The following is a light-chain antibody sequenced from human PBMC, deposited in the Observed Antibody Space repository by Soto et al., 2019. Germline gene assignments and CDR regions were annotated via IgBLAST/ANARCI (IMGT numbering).Light chain of an antibody. V-gene: IGKV3-11*01. CDR1: QSVSSY. CDR3: QQRSNWPPVSLT. CDR2: DAS. J-gene: IGKJ4*01. Sequence: EIVLTQSTATLSLSPGERATLSCRASQSVSSYLAWYQQKPGQAPRLLIYDASNRATGLPARFSGSGSGTDFTLTISSLEPEDCAVYYCQQRSNWPPVSLTFGGGTKVEIK.